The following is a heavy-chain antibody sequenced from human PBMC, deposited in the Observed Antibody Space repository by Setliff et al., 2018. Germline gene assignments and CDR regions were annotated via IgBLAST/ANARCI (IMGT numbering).Heavy chain of an antibody. J-gene: IGHJ4*02. D-gene: IGHD2-8*02. Sequence: ASVKVSCKAYGYTFSRNYITWVRQAPGRGLEWMGWISGYNGKTDYAQNLQGRVTMTIDTSTSTAYMELRSLRSDDTAVYYCARYNVLATAHDFWGRGTLVTVSS. V-gene: IGHV1-18*01. CDR2: ISGYNGKT. CDR3: ARYNVLATAHDF. CDR1: GYTFSRNY.